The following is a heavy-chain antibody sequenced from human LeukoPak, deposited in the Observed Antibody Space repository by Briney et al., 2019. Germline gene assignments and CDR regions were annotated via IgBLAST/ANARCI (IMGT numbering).Heavy chain of an antibody. CDR3: ARFSPRAMGNYLDF. D-gene: IGHD7-27*01. V-gene: IGHV4-39*07. Sequence: SETLSLTCTVSGGSISSDSYHWGWIRQPPGKGLEWIGYIYPRGSTYYNPSLKSRVILSLDESANQFSLNLSSVTAADTAVYYCARFSPRAMGNYLDFWGQGTLVTVSS. CDR1: GGSISSDSYH. J-gene: IGHJ4*02. CDR2: IYPRGST.